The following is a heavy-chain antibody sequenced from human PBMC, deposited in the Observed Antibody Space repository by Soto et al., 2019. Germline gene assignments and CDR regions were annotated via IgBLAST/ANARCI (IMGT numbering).Heavy chain of an antibody. CDR3: ARVYGRGDYFDF. Sequence: QVQLQESGPGLVKPSQTLSLTCTVSGTTISSGDHYWSWIRQAPGKGLEWIWYMYYTGKTYYNTSLQSRVTLSVDTSKNKFSLKMTSVTAADTAMYFCARVYGRGDYFDFWGRGTLVSVSS. CDR1: GTTISSGDHY. D-gene: IGHD1-26*01. V-gene: IGHV4-30-4*01. J-gene: IGHJ4*02. CDR2: MYYTGKT.